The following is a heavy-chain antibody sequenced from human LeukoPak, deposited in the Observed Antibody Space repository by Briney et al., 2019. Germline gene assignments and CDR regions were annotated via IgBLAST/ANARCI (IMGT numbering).Heavy chain of an antibody. J-gene: IGHJ4*02. D-gene: IGHD6-6*01. V-gene: IGHV1-2*06. CDR2: INPNSGGT. CDR1: GYTFTGYY. Sequence: GASVKVSCKASGYTFTGYYMHWVRQAPGQGLEWMGRINPNSGGTNYAQKFQGRVTMTRDTSISTAYMELSRLRSDDTAVYYCARLQYSSSSLIDYWGQGTLVTVSS. CDR3: ARLQYSSSSLIDY.